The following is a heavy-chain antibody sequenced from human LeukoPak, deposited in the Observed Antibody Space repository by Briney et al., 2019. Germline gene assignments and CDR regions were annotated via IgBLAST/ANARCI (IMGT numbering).Heavy chain of an antibody. CDR3: AFSVGGSLPYFDD. D-gene: IGHD1-26*01. CDR2: INPNSGGT. CDR1: GYTFTGYY. V-gene: IGHV1-2*02. J-gene: IGHJ4*02. Sequence: ASVKVSCKASGYTFTGYYMHWVRQAPGQGLEWMGWINPNSGGTNYAQKFQGRVTMTRDTSISTAYMELSRLRSDDTAVYYCAFSVGGSLPYFDDWGQGTLVTVSS.